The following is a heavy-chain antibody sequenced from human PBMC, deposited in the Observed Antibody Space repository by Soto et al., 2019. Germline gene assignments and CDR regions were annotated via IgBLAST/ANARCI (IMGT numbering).Heavy chain of an antibody. V-gene: IGHV4-34*01. Sequence: SETLPLTCADYGGSFSGYYWSWIRQPPGKGLEWIGEINHSGSAYYNPSLKSRVTISLDTSKNQFSLKLRSVTAADTAVYYCTRDTHGLGTSQTFDYWGQGTLVTVSS. CDR3: TRDTHGLGTSQTFDY. J-gene: IGHJ4*02. D-gene: IGHD1-1*01. CDR1: GGSFSGYY. CDR2: INHSGSA.